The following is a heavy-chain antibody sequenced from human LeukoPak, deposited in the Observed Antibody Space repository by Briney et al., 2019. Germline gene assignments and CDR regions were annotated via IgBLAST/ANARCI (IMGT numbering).Heavy chain of an antibody. CDR1: GFTFGDYA. CDR2: IRSKADGGTT. J-gene: IGHJ4*02. D-gene: IGHD3-10*01. V-gene: IGHV3-49*04. CDR3: TRARTYGSGTLYYFDY. Sequence: GGSLRLSCTASGFTFGDYAMSWVRQAPGKGLEWVSYIRSKADGGTTQYAASVKGRFTISRDDSKSIADLEMNSLKTEDTAVYYCTRARTYGSGTLYYFDYWGQGTLVTVSS.